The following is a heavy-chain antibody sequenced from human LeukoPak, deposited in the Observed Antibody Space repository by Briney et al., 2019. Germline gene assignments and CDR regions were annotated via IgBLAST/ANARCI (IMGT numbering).Heavy chain of an antibody. CDR1: GFTFSSYG. D-gene: IGHD3-22*01. Sequence: PGGSLRLSCAASGFTFSSYGMHWVRQAPGKGLEWVAVISYDGSNKYYADSVKGRFTISRDNSKNTLYLQMNSLRAEDTAVYYCAKGGSGYYPDYWGQGTLVTVSS. CDR2: ISYDGSNK. J-gene: IGHJ4*02. V-gene: IGHV3-30*18. CDR3: AKGGSGYYPDY.